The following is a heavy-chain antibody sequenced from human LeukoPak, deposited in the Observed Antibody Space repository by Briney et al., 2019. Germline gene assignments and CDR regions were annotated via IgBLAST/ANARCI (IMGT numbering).Heavy chain of an antibody. V-gene: IGHV3-33*01. J-gene: IGHJ4*02. CDR1: GFTFSSYG. Sequence: GALRLSCAASGFTFSSYGMHWVRQAPGKGLEWVAVIWYDGSNKYYADSVKGRFTISRDNSKNTLYLQMNSLRAEDTAVYYCARDHDSSSWLTRAFDYWGQGTLVTVSS. CDR2: IWYDGSNK. D-gene: IGHD6-13*01. CDR3: ARDHDSSSWLTRAFDY.